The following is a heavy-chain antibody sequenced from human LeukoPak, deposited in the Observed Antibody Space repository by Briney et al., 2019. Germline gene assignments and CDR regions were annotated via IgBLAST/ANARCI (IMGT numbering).Heavy chain of an antibody. CDR3: ARGGREPFDY. Sequence: PGGSLRLSCAASGFTFDDYAMHWVRQAPGKGLEWVSGISWNSGSIGYADSVKGRFTISRDNAKNSLYLQMNSLRAEDTAMYYCARGGREPFDYWGQGTLVTVSS. D-gene: IGHD1-26*01. CDR1: GFTFDDYA. CDR2: ISWNSGSI. V-gene: IGHV3-9*01. J-gene: IGHJ4*02.